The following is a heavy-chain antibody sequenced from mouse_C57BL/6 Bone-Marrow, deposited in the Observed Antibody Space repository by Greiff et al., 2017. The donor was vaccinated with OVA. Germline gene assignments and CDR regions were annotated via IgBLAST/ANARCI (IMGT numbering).Heavy chain of an antibody. CDR3: ARRGLGRYAMDY. V-gene: IGHV1-54*01. Sequence: QVQLQQSGAELVRPGTSVKVSCKASGYAFTNYLIEWVKQRPGQGLEWIGVIIPGSGGTNYNEKFKGKATLTADKSSSTAYMQLSSLTSEDSAVYFCARRGLGRYAMDYWGQGTSVTVSS. CDR2: IIPGSGGT. D-gene: IGHD3-3*01. CDR1: GYAFTNYL. J-gene: IGHJ4*01.